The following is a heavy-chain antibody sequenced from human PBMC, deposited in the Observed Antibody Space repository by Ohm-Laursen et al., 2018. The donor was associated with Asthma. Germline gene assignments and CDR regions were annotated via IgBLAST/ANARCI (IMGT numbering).Heavy chain of an antibody. CDR1: GYTFTSYA. J-gene: IGHJ4*02. CDR2: INAGNGNT. CDR3: ARVGIVGAKRSFDY. V-gene: IGHV1-3*01. D-gene: IGHD1-26*01. Sequence: SVKVSCKTSGYTFTSYAMHWVRQAPGQRLEWMGWINAGNGNTKYSQKFQGRVTITRDTSASTAYMELSSLRSDDTAVYYCARVGIVGAKRSFDYWGQGTLVTVSS.